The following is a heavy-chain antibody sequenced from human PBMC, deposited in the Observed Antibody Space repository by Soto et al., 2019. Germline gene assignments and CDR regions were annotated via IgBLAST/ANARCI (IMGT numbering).Heavy chain of an antibody. CDR3: ASCGRELDYYYYYYMDV. Sequence: VKGSCKASGYTFTSYYMHWVRQAPGQGLEWMGIINPSGGSTSYAQKFQGRVTMTRDTSTSTVYMELSSLRSEDTAVYYCASCGRELDYYYYYYMDVWGKGTTVTVSS. CDR1: GYTFTSYY. J-gene: IGHJ6*03. V-gene: IGHV1-46*03. D-gene: IGHD3-10*01. CDR2: INPSGGST.